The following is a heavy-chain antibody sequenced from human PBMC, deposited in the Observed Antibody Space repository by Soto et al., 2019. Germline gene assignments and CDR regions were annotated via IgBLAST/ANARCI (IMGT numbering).Heavy chain of an antibody. J-gene: IGHJ4*02. CDR1: GGSISSPNFY. CDR2: SYYNGTT. D-gene: IGHD3-10*01. CDR3: EREPRLLSWFGERQD. Sequence: QVQLQESGPRLVKPSQTLSLTCTVSGGSISSPNFYWSWIRQHPGKGLEWIGHSYYNGTTYYNPSSKSRVSISVDTSKNKFSLRLTPVTAGDTAVYYCEREPRLLSWFGERQDGGRGTLVTVSS. V-gene: IGHV4-31*03.